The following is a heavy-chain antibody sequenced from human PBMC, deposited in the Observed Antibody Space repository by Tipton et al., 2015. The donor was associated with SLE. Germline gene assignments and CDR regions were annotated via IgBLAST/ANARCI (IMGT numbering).Heavy chain of an antibody. CDR1: GGSISSGDYY. D-gene: IGHD1-26*01. CDR3: ARGRELPYGDFDY. J-gene: IGHJ4*02. V-gene: IGHV4-30-4*01. CDR2: IYYSGST. Sequence: TLSLTCTVSGGSISSGDYYWSWIRQPPGKGLEWIGYIYYSGSTYYNPSLKSRVTISVDTSKNQFSLKLSSVTAADTAVYYCARGRELPYGDFDYWGQGTLVTVSS.